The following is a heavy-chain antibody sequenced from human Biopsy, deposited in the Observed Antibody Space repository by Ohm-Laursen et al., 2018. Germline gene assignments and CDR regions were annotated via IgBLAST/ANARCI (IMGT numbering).Heavy chain of an antibody. Sequence: GTLSLTCTVSGDSISSYYWSWIRQPPGKGLQWIGYVYYTGSTDYNPSLQSRVTVSVDTSKNHFSLRLRSVTPADTAIYYCARDRGYYSDRTVPGYFDLWGRGTLVTVSS. CDR2: VYYTGST. CDR1: GDSISSYY. J-gene: IGHJ2*01. D-gene: IGHD3-22*01. V-gene: IGHV4-59*01. CDR3: ARDRGYYSDRTVPGYFDL.